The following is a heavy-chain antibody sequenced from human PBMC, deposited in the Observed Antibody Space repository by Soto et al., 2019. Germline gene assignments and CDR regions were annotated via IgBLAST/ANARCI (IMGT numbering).Heavy chain of an antibody. CDR1: GFPFSAYW. V-gene: IGHV3-74*01. D-gene: IGHD1-1*01. CDR3: ARDPRNLGLDP. J-gene: IGHJ5*02. Sequence: EGQLVESGGALVQPGGSLRLSCAASGFPFSAYWMFWVRQPPGKGLVWVSRINGDGNKIDYADSVKGRFTISRDNAKNTLYLQMNSLRVEDTDVYYCARDPRNLGLDPWGQGTLVTVSS. CDR2: INGDGNKI.